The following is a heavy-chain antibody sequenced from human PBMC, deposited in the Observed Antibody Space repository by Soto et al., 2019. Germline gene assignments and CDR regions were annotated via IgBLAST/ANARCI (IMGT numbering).Heavy chain of an antibody. CDR1: GYTFTSYA. CDR2: INAGNGNT. Sequence: ASVKVSCKASGYTFTSYAMHWVRQAPGQRLEWMGWINAGNGNTKYSQKFQGRVTITRDTSASTAYMELSSLRSEDTAVYYCARDRGRVAAPYGMDVRGQGTTVTVSS. D-gene: IGHD6-6*01. J-gene: IGHJ6*02. CDR3: ARDRGRVAAPYGMDV. V-gene: IGHV1-3*01.